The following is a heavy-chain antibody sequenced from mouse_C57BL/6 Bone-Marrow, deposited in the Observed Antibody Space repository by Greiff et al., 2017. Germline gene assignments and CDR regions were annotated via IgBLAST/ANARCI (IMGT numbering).Heavy chain of an antibody. Sequence: EVQLQQSGAELVRPGASVKLSCTASGFNIKDDYMHWVKQRPEQGLEWIGWIDPENGDTEYASKFQGKATRTADTSSNTADLQLSSLTSEDTAVYYCTDYYGSSGAYWGQGTLVTVSA. CDR2: IDPENGDT. V-gene: IGHV14-4*01. CDR3: TDYYGSSGAY. D-gene: IGHD1-1*01. CDR1: GFNIKDDY. J-gene: IGHJ3*01.